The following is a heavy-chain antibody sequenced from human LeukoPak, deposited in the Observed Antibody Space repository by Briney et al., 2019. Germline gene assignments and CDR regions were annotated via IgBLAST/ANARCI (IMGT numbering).Heavy chain of an antibody. J-gene: IGHJ6*02. D-gene: IGHD4-11*01. CDR2: IIPILGIA. CDR1: GGTFSSYA. V-gene: IGHV1-69*04. CDR3: ARPLAYSNYEEGYYGMDV. Sequence: ASVKVSCKASGGTFSSYAISWVRQAPGQGLEWMRRIIPILGIANYAQKFQGRVTITADKSTSTAYMELSSLRSEDTAVYYCARPLAYSNYEEGYYGMDVWGQGTTVTVSS.